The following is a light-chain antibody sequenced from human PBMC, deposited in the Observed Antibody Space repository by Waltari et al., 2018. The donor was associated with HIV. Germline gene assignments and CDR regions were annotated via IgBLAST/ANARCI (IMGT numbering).Light chain of an antibody. J-gene: IGLJ2*01. CDR3: QTWGTGIVV. CDR2: LNSDGSH. V-gene: IGLV4-69*01. CDR1: SGHSSYA. Sequence: LSSGHSSYAIAWHQQQPEKGPRYLMKLNSDGSHSKGDGIPDRFSGSSSGAERYLTISSLQSEDEADYYCQTWGTGIVVFGGGTKLTVL.